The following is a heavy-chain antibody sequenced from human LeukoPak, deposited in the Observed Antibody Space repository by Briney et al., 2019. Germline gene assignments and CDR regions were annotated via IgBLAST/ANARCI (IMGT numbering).Heavy chain of an antibody. Sequence: GESPKIPCKAIGYSFTNYWIAWVRQMPGKGLEWMGIIFPGDSDTTYSPSFQGQVTISVDNSISTAYLQWSSLKASDTAKYYCARTEYREYYYYYIDVWGQGTTVTVSS. D-gene: IGHD2/OR15-2a*01. J-gene: IGHJ6*02. V-gene: IGHV5-51*01. CDR2: IFPGDSDT. CDR1: GYSFTNYW. CDR3: ARTEYREYYYYYIDV.